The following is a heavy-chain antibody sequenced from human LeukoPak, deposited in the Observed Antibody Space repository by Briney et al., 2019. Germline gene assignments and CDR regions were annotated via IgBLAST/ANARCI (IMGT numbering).Heavy chain of an antibody. D-gene: IGHD2-2*01. CDR2: IRYDGSNK. CDR1: GFTFSSYG. V-gene: IGHV3-30*02. CDR3: AREVVRAAEVDY. Sequence: GGSLRLSCAASGFTFSSYGMHWVRQAPGKGLEWVAFIRYDGSNKYYADSVKGRFTISRDNSKNTLYLQMNSLRAEDTAVYYCAREVVRAAEVDYWGQGTLVTVSS. J-gene: IGHJ4*02.